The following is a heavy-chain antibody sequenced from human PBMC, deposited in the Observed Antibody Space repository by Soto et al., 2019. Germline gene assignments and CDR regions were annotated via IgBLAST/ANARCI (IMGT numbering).Heavy chain of an antibody. J-gene: IGHJ3*02. V-gene: IGHV3-23*01. D-gene: IGHD6-6*01. Sequence: EVQLLESGGGLVQPGGSLRLSCAASGFTFSSYAMSCVRQAPGKGLEWVAASSGSGGSTYYADSVKGRFSISRDNSKNTLYLQMNSLSAEDTDVYYCAKALSSSSPRRFHAFDIWGQGTMVTVCS. CDR1: GFTFSSYA. CDR2: SSGSGGST. CDR3: AKALSSSSPRRFHAFDI.